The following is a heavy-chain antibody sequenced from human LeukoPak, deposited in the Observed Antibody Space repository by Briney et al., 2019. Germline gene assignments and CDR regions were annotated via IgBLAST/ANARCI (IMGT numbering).Heavy chain of an antibody. CDR2: ISGSGGST. CDR3: AKDRSSSWENWFDP. Sequence: GGSLRLSCTASGFTFGDYAMSWVRQAPGKGLEWVSAISGSGGSTYYADSVKGRFTISRDNSKNTLYLQMNSLRAEDTAVYYCAKDRSSSWENWFDPWGQGTLVTVSS. J-gene: IGHJ5*02. CDR1: GFTFGDYA. V-gene: IGHV3-23*01. D-gene: IGHD6-13*01.